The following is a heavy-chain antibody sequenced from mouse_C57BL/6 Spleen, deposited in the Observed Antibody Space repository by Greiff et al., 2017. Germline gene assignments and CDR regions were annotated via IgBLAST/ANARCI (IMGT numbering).Heavy chain of an antibody. V-gene: IGHV1-4*01. CDR2: INPSSGYT. CDR3: ARSPLITTVDFDV. J-gene: IGHJ1*03. Sequence: QVQLQQSGAELARPGASVKMSCKASGYTFTSYTMHWVKQRPGQGLEWIGYINPSSGYTKYNQKFKDKATLTADKSSSTAYMQLSSLTSEDSAVYYCARSPLITTVDFDVWGTGTTVTVSS. CDR1: GYTFTSYT. D-gene: IGHD1-1*01.